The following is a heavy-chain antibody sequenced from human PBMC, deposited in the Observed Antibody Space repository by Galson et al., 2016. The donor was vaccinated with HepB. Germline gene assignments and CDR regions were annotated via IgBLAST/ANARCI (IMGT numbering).Heavy chain of an antibody. CDR1: EFTFNNCP. V-gene: IGHV3-30-3*01. CDR3: AREWELGGYFYY. D-gene: IGHD1-26*01. J-gene: IGHJ4*02. Sequence: SLRLSCAASEFTFNNCPLHWVRQAPGKGLEWVAVLSHDGVTKFYADSVRARFTISRDKSKTTVYLQMDGLSAEDTAVYYCAREWELGGYFYYWGQGTLVTVSS. CDR2: LSHDGVTK.